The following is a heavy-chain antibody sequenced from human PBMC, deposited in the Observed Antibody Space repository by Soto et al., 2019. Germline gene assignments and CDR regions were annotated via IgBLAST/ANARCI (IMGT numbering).Heavy chain of an antibody. V-gene: IGHV4-39*01. J-gene: IGHJ5*02. CDR3: ARHCPSAPRGFLDT. CDR2: IYYSGST. Sequence: QLQLPESGPGLVKPSETLSLTCSVSAGSISSSSHYWGWIRQPPGRGLEWVGSIYYSGSTYYNPSLKGRVTMSVATSKNQFSLRLSSVTAADTGIYYCARHCPSAPRGFLDTWGQGTPVTVFS. D-gene: IGHD3-3*01. CDR1: AGSISSSSHY.